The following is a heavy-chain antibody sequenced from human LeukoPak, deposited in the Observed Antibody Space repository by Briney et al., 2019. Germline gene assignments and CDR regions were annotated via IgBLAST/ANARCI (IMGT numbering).Heavy chain of an antibody. CDR2: ISGSGGST. J-gene: IGHJ3*02. CDR3: AKDLTLLYYGSGSYYNDPTAGAFDI. V-gene: IGHV3-23*01. D-gene: IGHD3-10*01. Sequence: GGSLRLSCAASGFTFSSYAMSWVRQAPGKGLEWVSAISGSGGSTYYADSVKGRFTISRDNSKNTLYLQMNSLRAEDTAVYYCAKDLTLLYYGSGSYYNDPTAGAFDIWGQGTTVTVSS. CDR1: GFTFSSYA.